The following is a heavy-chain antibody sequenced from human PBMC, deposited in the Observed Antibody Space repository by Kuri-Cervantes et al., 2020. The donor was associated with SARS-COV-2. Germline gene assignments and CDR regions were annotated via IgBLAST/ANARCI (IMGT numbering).Heavy chain of an antibody. CDR3: ARTYYDFWSGYYEGGNWFDP. CDR2: ISSSSSYI. Sequence: GESLKISCAASGFTFDDYGMSWVRQAPGKGLEWVSSISSSSSYIYYADSVKGRFTIYSDNAKNSLYLQMNSLRAEDTAVYYCARTYYDFWSGYYEGGNWFDPWGQGTLVTVSS. V-gene: IGHV3-21*01. J-gene: IGHJ5*02. CDR1: GFTFDDYG. D-gene: IGHD3-3*01.